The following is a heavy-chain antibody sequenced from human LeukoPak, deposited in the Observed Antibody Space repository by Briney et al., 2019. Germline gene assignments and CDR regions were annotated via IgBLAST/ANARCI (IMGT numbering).Heavy chain of an antibody. CDR1: GGSISTGNW. Sequence: PSETLSLTCAVSGGSISTGNWWSWVRQSPDKRLEWIGEIYHSGSSNYNPSLKSRVTMSIDNSKHHFSLSLTSVTAADTAVYYCAREGSRRLYMDVWGRGTTVTVSS. CDR2: IYHSGSS. J-gene: IGHJ6*03. D-gene: IGHD6-25*01. CDR3: AREGSRRLYMDV. V-gene: IGHV4-4*02.